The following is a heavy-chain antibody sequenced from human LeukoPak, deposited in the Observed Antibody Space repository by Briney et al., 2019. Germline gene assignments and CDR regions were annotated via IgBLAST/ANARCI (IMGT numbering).Heavy chain of an antibody. CDR2: IIPIFGTA. V-gene: IGHV1-69*13. D-gene: IGHD3-10*01. J-gene: IGHJ3*02. CDR3: ARRGAYYYGSGSPGAFDI. CDR1: GYTFTTYY. Sequence: GASVKVSCKASGYTFTTYYMHWVRQAPGQGLEWMGGIIPIFGTANYAQKFQGRVTITADESTSTAYMELSSLRSEDTAVYYCARRGAYYYGSGSPGAFDIWGQGTMVTVSS.